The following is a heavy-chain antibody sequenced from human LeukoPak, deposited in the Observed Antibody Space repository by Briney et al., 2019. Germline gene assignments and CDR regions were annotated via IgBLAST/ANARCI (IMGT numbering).Heavy chain of an antibody. J-gene: IGHJ4*02. CDR3: ARHPQIVGATKYFDY. V-gene: IGHV4-59*08. CDR1: GDSISSYY. CDR2: IYYSGST. Sequence: PSETLSLTCTVSGDSISSYYWSWILQPPGRGLEWIVYIYYSGSTNYNPSLKSRVTISVDTSKNQFSLKLSSVTAADTAVYYCARHPQIVGATKYFDYWGQGTLVTVSS. D-gene: IGHD1-26*01.